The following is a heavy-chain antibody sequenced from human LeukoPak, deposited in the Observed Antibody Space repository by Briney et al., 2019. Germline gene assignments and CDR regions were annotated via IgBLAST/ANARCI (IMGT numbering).Heavy chain of an antibody. CDR1: GGSISSYY. CDR2: IYYSGST. Sequence: SETLSLTCTVSGGSISSYYWSWIRQPPGEGLEWIGYIYYSGSTNYNPSLKSRVTISVDTSKNQFSLKLSSVTAADTAVYYCARSIADYGDYAYWGQGTLVTVSS. D-gene: IGHD4-17*01. CDR3: ARSIADYGDYAY. V-gene: IGHV4-59*01. J-gene: IGHJ4*02.